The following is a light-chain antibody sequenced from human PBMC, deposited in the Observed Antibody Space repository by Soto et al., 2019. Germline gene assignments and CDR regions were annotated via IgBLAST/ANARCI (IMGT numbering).Light chain of an antibody. V-gene: IGKV1-8*01. CDR3: QQYYSYPLT. Sequence: SRMTQSPSSLSASTGDRVTITCRASQGISSYLAWYQQKPGKAPKLLIYAASTLQSGVPSRFSGSGSGTDFTLTISCLQSEDFATYYCQQYYSYPLTFGQGTRLEIK. CDR2: AAS. J-gene: IGKJ5*01. CDR1: QGISSY.